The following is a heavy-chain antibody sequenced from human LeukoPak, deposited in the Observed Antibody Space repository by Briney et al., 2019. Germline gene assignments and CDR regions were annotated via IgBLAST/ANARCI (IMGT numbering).Heavy chain of an antibody. J-gene: IGHJ4*02. Sequence: PGGSLRLSCAASGFTFSSYAMSWVRQAPGQGLEWVGRTTSKAARYSTQNAASVKGRFSISRDDSKSSFYLQMNSLKTEDTALYYCARVALGPAGEYDSWGQGTMVTVSS. CDR3: ARVALGPAGEYDS. V-gene: IGHV3-72*01. D-gene: IGHD3-16*01. CDR1: GFTFSSYA. CDR2: TTSKAARYST.